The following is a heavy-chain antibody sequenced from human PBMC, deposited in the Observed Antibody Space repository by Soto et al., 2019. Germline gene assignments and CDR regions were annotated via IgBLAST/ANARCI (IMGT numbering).Heavy chain of an antibody. D-gene: IGHD3-22*01. CDR3: ARRSYDSMRWFDP. Sequence: GESLKISCKGSVYSFTSYWIGWVRQMPGKGLEWMGIIYPGDSDTRYSPSFQGQVTISADKSISTAYLQWSSLKASDTAMYYCARRSYDSMRWFDPWGQGTLVTVSS. J-gene: IGHJ5*02. V-gene: IGHV5-51*01. CDR1: VYSFTSYW. CDR2: IYPGDSDT.